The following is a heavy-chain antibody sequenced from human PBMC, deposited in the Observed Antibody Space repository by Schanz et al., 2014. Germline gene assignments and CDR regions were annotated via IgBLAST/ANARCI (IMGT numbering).Heavy chain of an antibody. CDR2: ISASGGDT. V-gene: IGHV3-23*04. CDR1: GFTFSTDA. J-gene: IGHJ4*02. CDR3: AKIERNED. Sequence: EVQLVESGGGLVQPGGSLRLSCAASGFTFSTDAMSWVRQAPGKGLEWLSVISASGGDTYYADSVKGRFTISRDNSKNTLYLQMNSLRAEDTAVYFCAKIERNEDWGQGTLVTVSS. D-gene: IGHD1-1*01.